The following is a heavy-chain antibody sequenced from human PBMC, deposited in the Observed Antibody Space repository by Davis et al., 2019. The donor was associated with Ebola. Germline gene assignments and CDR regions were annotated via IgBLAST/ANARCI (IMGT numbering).Heavy chain of an antibody. D-gene: IGHD4-11*01. V-gene: IGHV3-30*19. CDR3: ARELTRTTLFYYYGMDV. Sequence: GGSLRLSCAASGFTFSSYGMHWVRQAPGKGLEWVAVISYDGSNEYYADSVKGRFTISRDNSKNTLYLQMNSLRLEDTGVYYCARELTRTTLFYYYGMDVWGKGTTVTVSS. J-gene: IGHJ6*04. CDR1: GFTFSSYG. CDR2: ISYDGSNE.